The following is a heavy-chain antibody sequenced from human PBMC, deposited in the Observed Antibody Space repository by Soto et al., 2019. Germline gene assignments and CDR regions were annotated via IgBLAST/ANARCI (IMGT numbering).Heavy chain of an antibody. CDR2: LSYLGTT. CDR1: HDSIRRGTYY. Sequence: PSETLSLTCTVSHDSIRRGTYYWAWIRQPPGRGLEWMGSLSYLGTTDYNPSLKSRVTISKDASKNQFSLKLTSVTAADTAVYFCAREERKGIISWFDPWGQGTPVTVSS. D-gene: IGHD2-21*01. V-gene: IGHV4-39*02. J-gene: IGHJ5*02. CDR3: AREERKGIISWFDP.